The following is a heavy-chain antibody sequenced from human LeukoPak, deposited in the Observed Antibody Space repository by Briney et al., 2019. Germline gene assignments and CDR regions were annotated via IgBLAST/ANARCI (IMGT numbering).Heavy chain of an antibody. Sequence: GESLKISCKGSGYSFTNYWIGWVRQMPGKGLEWMGIIYPSDSDTTYSPSFQGQVTISADKSISTAYLQWSSLKASDTAMYYCARREQGILYYFDYWGQGTLVTVSS. CDR2: IYPSDSDT. CDR3: ARREQGILYYFDY. J-gene: IGHJ4*02. CDR1: GYSFTNYW. V-gene: IGHV5-51*01. D-gene: IGHD7-27*01.